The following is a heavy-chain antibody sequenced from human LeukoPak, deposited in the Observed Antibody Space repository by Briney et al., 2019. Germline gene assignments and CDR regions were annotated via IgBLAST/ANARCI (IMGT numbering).Heavy chain of an antibody. CDR2: FSGYNGNT. J-gene: IGHJ6*03. Sequence: ASVKVSCKASGYTFTRYGIYWVRQAPGHGLEWMGWFSGYNGNTKYAQKFQGRVSVTTDTSTSTAYMELRSLRSDDTAVYYCARAEGVVVAAHIDVWGKGTTVIVSS. V-gene: IGHV1-18*01. D-gene: IGHD2-15*01. CDR3: ARAEGVVVAAHIDV. CDR1: GYTFTRYG.